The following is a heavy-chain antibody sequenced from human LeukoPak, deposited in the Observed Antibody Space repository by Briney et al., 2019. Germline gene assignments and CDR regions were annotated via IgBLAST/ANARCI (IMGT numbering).Heavy chain of an antibody. CDR3: AKVELLWFGEFKYFDS. D-gene: IGHD3-10*01. V-gene: IGHV3-23*01. CDR2: ISGSGGST. CDR1: GFTFSSCA. J-gene: IGHJ4*02. Sequence: GGSLRLSCAASGFTFSSCAMSWVRQAPGKGLEWVSAISGSGGSTYYADSVKGRFTISRDNSKNTLYLQMNSLRAEDTAVYFCAKVELLWFGEFKYFDSWGQGTLVTVSS.